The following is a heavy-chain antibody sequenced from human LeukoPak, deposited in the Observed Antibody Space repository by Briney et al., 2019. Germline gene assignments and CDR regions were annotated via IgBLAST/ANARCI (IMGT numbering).Heavy chain of an antibody. J-gene: IGHJ5*02. D-gene: IGHD3-22*01. CDR2: INPNSGGT. CDR1: GYTFTGYY. V-gene: IGHV1-2*02. Sequence: ASVKVSCKASGYTFTGYYMHWVRQAPGQGLEWMGWINPNSGGTNYAQKFQGRVTMTRDTSISTAYMELSRLRSDDTAVYYCARVPYADDSSGLNWFDPWGQGTLVTVSS. CDR3: ARVPYADDSSGLNWFDP.